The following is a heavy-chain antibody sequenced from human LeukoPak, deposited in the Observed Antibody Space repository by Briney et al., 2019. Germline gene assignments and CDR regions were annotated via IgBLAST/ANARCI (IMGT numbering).Heavy chain of an antibody. CDR2: INPNRGGT. CDR1: GYTFTGYY. CDR3: ARVDYYDSSGYYYGIDY. V-gene: IGHV1-2*02. D-gene: IGHD3-22*01. Sequence: GASVKVSCKASGYTFTGYYMHWVRQAPGQGLEWMGWINPNRGGTNYAQKFQGRVTMTRDTSISTAYMELSRLRSDDTAVYYCARVDYYDSSGYYYGIDYWGQGTLVTVSS. J-gene: IGHJ4*02.